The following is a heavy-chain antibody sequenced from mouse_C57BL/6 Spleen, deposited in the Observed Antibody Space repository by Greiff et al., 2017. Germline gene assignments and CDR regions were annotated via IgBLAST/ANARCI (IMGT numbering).Heavy chain of an antibody. CDR3: ARGGTTVAYYAMDY. J-gene: IGHJ4*01. D-gene: IGHD1-1*01. CDR1: GYTFTSYW. V-gene: IGHV1-69*01. Sequence: QVQLKQPGAELVMPGASVKLSCKASGYTFTSYWMHWVKQRPGQGLEWIGEIDPSDSYTNYNQKFKGKSTLTVDKSSSTAYMQLSSLTYEDSAVYYCARGGTTVAYYAMDYWGQGTSVTVSA. CDR2: IDPSDSYT.